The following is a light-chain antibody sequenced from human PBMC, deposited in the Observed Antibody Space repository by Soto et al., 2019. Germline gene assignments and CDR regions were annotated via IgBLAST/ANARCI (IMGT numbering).Light chain of an antibody. CDR2: KAS. Sequence: DIQMTQSPSTLSASVGDRVTITCRASQSISSWLAWYQQKPGKAPKLLIYKASSLESGVPSRFSGSGSGTECTLTISMLQPDDFATYACQQYNSYDWTFGQGTKVEIK. J-gene: IGKJ1*01. CDR1: QSISSW. CDR3: QQYNSYDWT. V-gene: IGKV1-5*03.